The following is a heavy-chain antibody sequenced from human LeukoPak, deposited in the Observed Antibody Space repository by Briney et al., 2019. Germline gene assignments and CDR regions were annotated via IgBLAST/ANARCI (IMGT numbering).Heavy chain of an antibody. V-gene: IGHV4-59*01. J-gene: IGHJ4*02. D-gene: IGHD4-23*01. CDR3: ARGGPDYGGNSGLYY. CDR1: GGSISSYY. CDR2: IYYSGST. Sequence: SETLSLTCTASGGSISSYYWSWIRQPPGKGLEWIGYIYYSGSTNYNPSLKSRVTISVDTSKNQFSLKLSSVTAADTAVYYCARGGPDYGGNSGLYYWGQGTLVTVSS.